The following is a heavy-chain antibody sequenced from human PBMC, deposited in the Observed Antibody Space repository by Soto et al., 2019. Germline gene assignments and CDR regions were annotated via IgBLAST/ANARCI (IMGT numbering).Heavy chain of an antibody. Sequence: GGSLRLSCAASGFTFSNAWMSWVRQAPGKGLEWVGRIKSKTDGGTTDYAAPVKGRFTISRDDSKNTLYLQMNSLKTEDTAVYYCTTDEGPGALSAEYFQHWGQGTLVTVSS. D-gene: IGHD1-26*01. J-gene: IGHJ1*01. CDR2: IKSKTDGGTT. V-gene: IGHV3-15*01. CDR3: TTDEGPGALSAEYFQH. CDR1: GFTFSNAW.